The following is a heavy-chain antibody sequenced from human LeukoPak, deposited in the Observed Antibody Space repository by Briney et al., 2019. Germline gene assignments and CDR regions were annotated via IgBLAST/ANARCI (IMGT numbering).Heavy chain of an antibody. D-gene: IGHD5-18*01. Sequence: PGGSLRLSCAASGFTFDDYAMHWVRQAPGKGLEWVSGINWNSGSIGYADSVKGRFTISRDNAKNSLYLQMNSLRAEDTALYYCAKDITDMVEYNWFDPWGQGTLVTVSS. J-gene: IGHJ5*02. CDR2: INWNSGSI. CDR1: GFTFDDYA. CDR3: AKDITDMVEYNWFDP. V-gene: IGHV3-9*01.